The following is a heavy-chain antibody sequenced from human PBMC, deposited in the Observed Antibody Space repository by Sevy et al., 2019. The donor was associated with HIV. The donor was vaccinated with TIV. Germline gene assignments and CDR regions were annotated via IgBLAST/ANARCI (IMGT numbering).Heavy chain of an antibody. D-gene: IGHD2-2*01. Sequence: ASVKVSCKASGYTFTSYGISWVRQAPGQGLEWLGWISTLNVNTNNAQMFQGRVTMTTDTSTGTASMELRSLRSDDTAVYYCARDDCSSLSCHGSLLYWGQGTLVTVSS. CDR2: ISTLNVNT. CDR1: GYTFTSYG. J-gene: IGHJ4*02. V-gene: IGHV1-18*01. CDR3: ARDDCSSLSCHGSLLY.